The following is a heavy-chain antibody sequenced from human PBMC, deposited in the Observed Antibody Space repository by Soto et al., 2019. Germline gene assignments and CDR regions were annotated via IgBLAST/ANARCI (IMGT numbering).Heavy chain of an antibody. Sequence: EVELVESGGGLIQPGGSLRLSCAASGFTFSHNWMHWVRQAPGKGLEWVSRIDSSGTSTSCADSVKGRFTISRDNAKNTLYLQMNSLRVEDTAVYYCARFGTYYDSSGFAYWGQGTLVTVSS. D-gene: IGHD3-22*01. CDR3: ARFGTYYDSSGFAY. CDR1: GFTFSHNW. V-gene: IGHV3-74*03. J-gene: IGHJ4*02. CDR2: IDSSGTST.